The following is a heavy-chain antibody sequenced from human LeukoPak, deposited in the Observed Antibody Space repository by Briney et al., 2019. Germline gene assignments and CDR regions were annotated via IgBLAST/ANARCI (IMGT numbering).Heavy chain of an antibody. V-gene: IGHV3-30*18. CDR1: GFTFSSYG. CDR3: ANADDILTGYAAY. D-gene: IGHD3-9*01. J-gene: IGHJ4*02. CDR2: ISYVGSNK. Sequence: GGSLRLSCAASGFTFSSYGMHWVRQAPGKGLEWVAVISYVGSNKYYADSVKGRFTISRDNSKNTLYLQMNSLRAEDTAVYYCANADDILTGYAAYWGQGTLVTVSS.